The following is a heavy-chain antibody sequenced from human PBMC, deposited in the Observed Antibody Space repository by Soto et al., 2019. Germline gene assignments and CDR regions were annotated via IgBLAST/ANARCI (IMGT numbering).Heavy chain of an antibody. J-gene: IGHJ6*02. Sequence: SLRLSCAASGFDFSSYGMHWVRQTPGKGLEWVAVLGFDGGGRYYADSVKGRFTISRDNSKKMLYLQMDSLRAEDTASYYCAREPVGPDYAMDVWGQGTTVTISS. D-gene: IGHD1-26*01. V-gene: IGHV3-33*01. CDR3: AREPVGPDYAMDV. CDR1: GFDFSSYG. CDR2: LGFDGGGR.